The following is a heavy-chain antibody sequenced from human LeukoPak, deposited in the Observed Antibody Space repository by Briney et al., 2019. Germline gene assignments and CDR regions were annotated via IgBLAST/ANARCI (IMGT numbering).Heavy chain of an antibody. D-gene: IGHD6-19*01. J-gene: IGHJ4*02. V-gene: IGHV3-7*01. CDR1: GFTFSNYW. Sequence: GGSLRLSCAASGFTFSNYWMSWVRQAPGKGLEWVANIKQDGSEKFYVDSVKGRITISRDNAKKSLYLQMNSLRVEDTAVYYCARVQGSSGPGIFEYWGQGTLVTVSS. CDR3: ARVQGSSGPGIFEY. CDR2: IKQDGSEK.